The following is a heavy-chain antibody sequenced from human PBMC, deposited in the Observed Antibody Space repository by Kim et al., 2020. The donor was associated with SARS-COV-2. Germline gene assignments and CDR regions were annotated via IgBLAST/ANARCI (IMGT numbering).Heavy chain of an antibody. J-gene: IGHJ6*02. CDR1: GFIFSRHA. V-gene: IGHV3-23*01. CDR3: AKYYHDSGYRNGMDV. CDR2: IDCWGEKT. Sequence: GGSLRLSCGASGFIFSRHAMSWVRQASGKGLEWVSTIDCWGEKTYYADSVKGRFTISRDNSKNTLYLETNTLRAEDTAVYYCAKYYHDSGYRNGMDVWGQGTAVTVSS. D-gene: IGHD3-10*01.